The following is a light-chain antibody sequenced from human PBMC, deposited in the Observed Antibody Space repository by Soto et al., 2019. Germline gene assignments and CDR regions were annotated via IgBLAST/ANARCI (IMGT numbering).Light chain of an antibody. Sequence: EIVLTQSPATLSLSPGERATLSCRASQDINYYLAWYQQRPGQAPRLLIYDASNRATGIPARFSGSGSGTDFTLTISSLEHEDFAVYYCQQRSKWPLTFGGGTKVDIK. V-gene: IGKV3-11*01. CDR3: QQRSKWPLT. CDR2: DAS. J-gene: IGKJ4*01. CDR1: QDINYY.